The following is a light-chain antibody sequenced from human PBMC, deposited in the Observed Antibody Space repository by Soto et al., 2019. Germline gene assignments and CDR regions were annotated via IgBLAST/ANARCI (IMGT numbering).Light chain of an antibody. CDR2: SNS. CDR3: AAWDASLGVVYV. V-gene: IGLV1-44*01. J-gene: IGLJ1*01. Sequence: QSVLTQPPSASGTPGQRVTISCSGSRSSIGSNTVNWYQHLPGSAPKLLIYSNSHRPSGVPDRFSASKAGASASLAISGLQSEDEGDYYCAAWDASLGVVYVFGSGTKVTVL. CDR1: RSSIGSNT.